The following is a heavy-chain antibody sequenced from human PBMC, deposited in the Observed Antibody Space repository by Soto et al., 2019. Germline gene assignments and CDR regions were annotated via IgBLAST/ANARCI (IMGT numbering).Heavy chain of an antibody. D-gene: IGHD2-2*01. J-gene: IGHJ3*02. Sequence: QVQLRESGPGLVKPSETLSLTCTVSGDSIDSRAYYWGWIRQPPGKRLEWMGNVYYRGGTYYNPSLQSRVAISVDSSKNPFSLSLISVTAADTAMYYCARRVYARATNRAFDIWGQGILVTVS. CDR1: GDSIDSRAYY. CDR3: ARRVYARATNRAFDI. V-gene: IGHV4-39*01. CDR2: VYYRGGT.